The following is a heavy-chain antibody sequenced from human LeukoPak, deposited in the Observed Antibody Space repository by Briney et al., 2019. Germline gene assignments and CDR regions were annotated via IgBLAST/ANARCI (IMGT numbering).Heavy chain of an antibody. CDR1: GGSISSYY. CDR3: ARGHQSLVPMIRGVISWLDP. CDR2: IYYSGST. D-gene: IGHD3-10*01. J-gene: IGHJ5*02. Sequence: SETLSLTCSVSGGSISSYYWSWIRQPPGKGLEWIGYIYYSGSTNYNPSLKSRVTISVDTSKNQFSLKLSSVTAADTAVYYCARGHQSLVPMIRGVISWLDPWGQGTLVTVSS. V-gene: IGHV4-59*08.